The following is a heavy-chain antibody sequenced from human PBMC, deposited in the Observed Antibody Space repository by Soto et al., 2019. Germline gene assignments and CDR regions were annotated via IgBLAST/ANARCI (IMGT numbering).Heavy chain of an antibody. CDR3: ARNIVVVPAAIRNYYYGMDV. CDR1: GYSFTSYW. V-gene: IGHV5-10-1*01. J-gene: IGHJ6*02. Sequence: PGESLKISCKGSGYSFTSYWISWVRQMPGKXLEWMGRIDPSDSYTNYSPSFQGHVTISADKSISTAYLQWSSLKASDTAMYYCARNIVVVPAAIRNYYYGMDVWGQGTTVTVSS. CDR2: IDPSDSYT. D-gene: IGHD2-2*02.